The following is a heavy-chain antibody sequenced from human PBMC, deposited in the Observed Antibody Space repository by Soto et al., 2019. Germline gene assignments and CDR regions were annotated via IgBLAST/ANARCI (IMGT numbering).Heavy chain of an antibody. Sequence: WVRQAPGKGLEWVAVISYDGSNKYYADSVKGRFTISRDNSKNTLYLQMNSLRAEDTAVYYCARDRGVRGAADDWGQGTLVTVSS. V-gene: IGHV3-30-3*01. CDR2: ISYDGSNK. CDR3: ARDRGVRGAADD. J-gene: IGHJ4*02. D-gene: IGHD3-10*02.